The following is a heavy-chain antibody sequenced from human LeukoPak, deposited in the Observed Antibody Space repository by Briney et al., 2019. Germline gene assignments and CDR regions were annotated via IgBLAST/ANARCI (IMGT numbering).Heavy chain of an antibody. D-gene: IGHD4-17*01. J-gene: IGHJ4*02. CDR1: GFTFSSYA. V-gene: IGHV3-23*01. CDR2: ISGSGGST. CDR3: AKATVTTFIVKDEYYFDY. Sequence: GGSLRLSCAASGFTFSSYAMSWVRQAPGKGLEWVSAISGSGGSTYYADSVKGRFTISRDNSKNTLYLQMNSLRAEDTAVYYCAKATVTTFIVKDEYYFDYWGQGTLVTVSS.